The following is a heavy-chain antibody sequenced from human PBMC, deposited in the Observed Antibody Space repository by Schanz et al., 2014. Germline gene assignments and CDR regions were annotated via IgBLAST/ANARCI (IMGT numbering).Heavy chain of an antibody. V-gene: IGHV3-7*03. CDR2: IEPDGSEK. CDR3: ARDGGRDGYNLAFDV. CDR1: GFTLSSYA. D-gene: IGHD5-12*01. Sequence: DVQLAESGGGLVQPGGSLRLSCAASGFTLSSYALSWVRQAPGKGLEWVANIEPDGSEKYYVDSVKGRFTISRDNAKNSLYLQMNSLRAEDTAVYFCARDGGRDGYNLAFDVWGQGTLVTVSS. J-gene: IGHJ3*01.